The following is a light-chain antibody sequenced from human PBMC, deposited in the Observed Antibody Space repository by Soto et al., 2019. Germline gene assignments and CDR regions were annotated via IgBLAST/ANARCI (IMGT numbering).Light chain of an antibody. V-gene: IGLV1-40*01. J-gene: IGLJ3*02. CDR3: QSFDNSLSGVV. Sequence: QPVLTQPPSVSGAPGQRVTISCTGSSSNIGAVYDVHWYQQFPGTAPKLLIYGNNNRPSGVPDRFSGSKSDTSASLAITGLQPEDEADYYCQSFDNSLSGVVFGGGTKLTVL. CDR2: GNN. CDR1: SSNIGAVYD.